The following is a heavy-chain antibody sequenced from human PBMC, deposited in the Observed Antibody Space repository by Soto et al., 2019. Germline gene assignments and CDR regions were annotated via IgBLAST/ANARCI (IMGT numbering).Heavy chain of an antibody. CDR2: VYHSGCT. D-gene: IGHD3-22*01. Sequence: PSETLSLTCAVSGYSITTGYYWGWVRRPPGKGLEWIGSVYHSGCTSYNPPLESRVTISVDTSKNQFSLRLSSVTAADTAVYYCARGVNYYDSSGFCPRDYWGRGLLVTVYS. J-gene: IGHJ4*02. CDR3: ARGVNYYDSSGFCPRDY. CDR1: GYSITTGYY. V-gene: IGHV4-38-2*01.